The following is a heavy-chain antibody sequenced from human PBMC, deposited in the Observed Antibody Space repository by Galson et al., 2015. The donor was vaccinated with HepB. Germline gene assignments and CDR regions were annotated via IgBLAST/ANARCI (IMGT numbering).Heavy chain of an antibody. V-gene: IGHV3-20*04. CDR1: GFIFGDYG. Sequence: SLRLSCAASGFIFGDYGMSWVRQVPGKGLEWVSGINWSGGSTGDADSVKGRFTISRDNAKSSLYLQMNSLRAEDTALYYCAREGYYDGRDYWGQGTLVTVSS. CDR3: AREGYYDGRDY. J-gene: IGHJ4*02. CDR2: INWSGGST. D-gene: IGHD3-22*01.